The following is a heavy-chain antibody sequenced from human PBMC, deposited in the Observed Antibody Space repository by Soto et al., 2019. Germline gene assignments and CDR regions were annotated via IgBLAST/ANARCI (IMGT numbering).Heavy chain of an antibody. CDR1: GGTFSSYA. V-gene: IGHV1-69*01. CDR2: IIPIVGTA. D-gene: IGHD6-6*01. CDR3: ASRYSSPAPYYYYYGMDV. J-gene: IGHJ6*04. Sequence: ASVKVSCKASGGTFSSYAISWVRQAPGQGLEWMGGIIPIVGTANYAQKFQGRVTITADESTSTAYMELSSLRSEDTAVYYCASRYSSPAPYYYYYGMDVWGEGTTVTVSS.